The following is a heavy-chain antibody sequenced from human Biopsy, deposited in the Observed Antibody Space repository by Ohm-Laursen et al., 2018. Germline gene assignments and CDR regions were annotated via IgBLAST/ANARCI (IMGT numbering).Heavy chain of an antibody. CDR1: SGSISGHF. CDR3: ARHIGSSWEWVFDI. D-gene: IGHD6-13*01. V-gene: IGHV4-59*08. CDR2: VYYNGNT. J-gene: IGHJ3*02. Sequence: SDTLSLTCAVTSGSISGHFWSWIRQAPGKGLEWIGYVYYNGNTNYSPSLKSRATISLDTSKDRFSLKLTSVTAADTAVYYCARHIGSSWEWVFDIWGRGTMVTVSS.